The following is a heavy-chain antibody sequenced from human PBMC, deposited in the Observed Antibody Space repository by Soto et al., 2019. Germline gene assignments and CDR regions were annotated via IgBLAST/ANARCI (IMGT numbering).Heavy chain of an antibody. CDR1: GYSFTSYW. Sequence: ESLKISCQGSGYSFTSYWISWVRQMPGKGLEWLGRIDPTDSYTNYSPSFQGHVTISADKSISTAYLQWSSMKASDTAMYYCARHRVGGSYVWFDPWGQGTLVTVSS. CDR2: IDPTDSYT. V-gene: IGHV5-10-1*01. J-gene: IGHJ5*02. CDR3: ARHRVGGSYVWFDP. D-gene: IGHD1-26*01.